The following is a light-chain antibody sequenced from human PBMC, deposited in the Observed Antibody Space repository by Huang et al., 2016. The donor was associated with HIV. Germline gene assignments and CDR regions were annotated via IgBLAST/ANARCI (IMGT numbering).Light chain of an antibody. CDR1: QSVTSRV. CDR2: DAS. CDR3: QQSRT. J-gene: IGKJ4*01. V-gene: IGKV3-20*01. Sequence: EIVLTQSPGTLSLSPGERATLSCRASQSVTSRVLWYQQRPGQAPRLLIYDASNRATGIPYRFRGSGSGTDFTLTVSRLEPEDFAVYYCQQSRTFGGGTKVEIK.